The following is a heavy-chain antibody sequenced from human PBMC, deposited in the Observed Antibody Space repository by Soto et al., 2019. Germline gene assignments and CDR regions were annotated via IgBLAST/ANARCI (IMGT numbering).Heavy chain of an antibody. J-gene: IGHJ6*02. CDR3: ARVGGKLFGDHGMDV. V-gene: IGHV1-8*01. CDR2: MSPSSGNT. D-gene: IGHD3-10*01. Sequence: QVQLVQSGAEVKKPGASVKVSCKASGYTFTTYEINWVRQVPGQGLEWMGWMSPSSGNTGYVDQFRGRVTMTSNTSLTTADMELSSLRSEDTAVYYCARVGGKLFGDHGMDVWGQGTTVNVSS. CDR1: GYTFTTYE.